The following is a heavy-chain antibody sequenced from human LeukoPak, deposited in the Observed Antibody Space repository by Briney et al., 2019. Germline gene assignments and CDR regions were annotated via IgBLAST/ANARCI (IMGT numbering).Heavy chain of an antibody. D-gene: IGHD3-22*01. CDR2: IYYSGST. Sequence: SETLSLTCTVSGGSISGYYWSWIRQPPGKGLECIGNIYYSGSTNYNPSLKSRVTISVATSRNQFSLKLTSVTAADTAVYYCAKVSDRDSSGYYWGFEYWGQGSLVTVSS. CDR3: AKVSDRDSSGYYWGFEY. J-gene: IGHJ4*02. CDR1: GGSISGYY. V-gene: IGHV4-59*08.